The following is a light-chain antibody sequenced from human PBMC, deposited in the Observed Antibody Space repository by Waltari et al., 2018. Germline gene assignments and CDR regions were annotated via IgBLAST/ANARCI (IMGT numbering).Light chain of an antibody. J-gene: IGKJ3*01. CDR3: QHYPNLPVA. CDR2: GTS. V-gene: IGKV3-20*01. CDR1: QSIRSQ. Sequence: EIVLTQFPGTLSLSPGERVILSCRASQSIRSQLAWYQQKPGQAPRLLIYGTSNRATGIPDRFSGSGSGTDFSLTISRLDPEDCAVYYCQHYPNLPVAFGPGTKVEIK.